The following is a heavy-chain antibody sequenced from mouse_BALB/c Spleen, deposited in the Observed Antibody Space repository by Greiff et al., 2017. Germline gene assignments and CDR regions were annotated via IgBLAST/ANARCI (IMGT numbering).Heavy chain of an antibody. D-gene: IGHD1-1*01. CDR3: ARDKDYYGSSSYYFDY. CDR2: IRNKANGYTT. CDR1: GFTFTDYY. Sequence: EVKLVESGGGLVQPGGSLRLSCATSGFTFTDYYMSWVRQPPGKALEWLGFIRNKANGYTTEYSASVKGRFTISRDNSQSILYLQMNTLRAEDSATYYCARDKDYYGSSSYYFDYWGQGTTLTVSS. J-gene: IGHJ2*01. V-gene: IGHV7-3*02.